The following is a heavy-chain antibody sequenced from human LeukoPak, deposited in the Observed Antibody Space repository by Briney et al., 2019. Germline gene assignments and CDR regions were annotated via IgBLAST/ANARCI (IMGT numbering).Heavy chain of an antibody. J-gene: IGHJ4*02. Sequence: GGSLRLSCAASGFTFSSYGMHWVRQAPGKGLDWVAVISNDGSKKYYADSVEGRFTISRDNSKNTLSLQVSSLRTEDTAVYYCAKAVYLSRIQPGGYWGQGTLVTVSS. CDR1: GFTFSSYG. CDR3: AKAVYLSRIQPGGY. V-gene: IGHV3-30*18. D-gene: IGHD5-18*01. CDR2: ISNDGSKK.